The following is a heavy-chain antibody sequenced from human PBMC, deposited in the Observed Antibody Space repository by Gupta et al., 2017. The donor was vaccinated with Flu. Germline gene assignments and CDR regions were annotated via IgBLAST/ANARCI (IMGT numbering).Heavy chain of an antibody. Sequence: EVQLVESGGGLVQPGGSLRLSCAAPGFTFSSYWMTCVRQAPGKGLEWVANLKEDGSEKSYVDSVKCRFTISRDNAKNSLYLQLNSLRAEDTAVFYCARGRTFSAWYLTGFDSWGQGTLVTVSS. D-gene: IGHD6-19*01. CDR2: LKEDGSEK. CDR1: GFTFSSYW. V-gene: IGHV3-7*04. J-gene: IGHJ4*02. CDR3: ARGRTFSAWYLTGFDS.